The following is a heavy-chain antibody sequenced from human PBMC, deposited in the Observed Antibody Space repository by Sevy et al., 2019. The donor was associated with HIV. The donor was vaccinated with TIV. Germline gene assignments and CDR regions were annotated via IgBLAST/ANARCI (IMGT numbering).Heavy chain of an antibody. CDR2: IYTSGST. V-gene: IGHV4-4*07. CDR1: GGSISSYY. CDR3: AVHYGSGSYYNIDY. Sequence: SETLSLTCTVSGGSISSYYWSWIRQPAGKGLEWIGRIYTSGSTNYNPSLKSRVTMSVDTSKNQFSLKLRSVTAADTAVYYCAVHYGSGSYYNIDYWGQGTLVTVSS. D-gene: IGHD3-10*01. J-gene: IGHJ4*02.